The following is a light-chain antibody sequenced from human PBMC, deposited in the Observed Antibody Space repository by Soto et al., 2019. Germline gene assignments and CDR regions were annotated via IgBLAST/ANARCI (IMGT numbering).Light chain of an antibody. CDR2: GAS. Sequence: EVVMTQSPATLPVSLGERAPLSCRASQSVNHNLAWYQQKPGQSPRLLIYGASTRATGIPARFSGSGSGTEFTLTISSLQSEDFAVYYCQQYNNWPPITFGQGTRLEIK. J-gene: IGKJ5*01. CDR3: QQYNNWPPIT. V-gene: IGKV3-15*01. CDR1: QSVNHN.